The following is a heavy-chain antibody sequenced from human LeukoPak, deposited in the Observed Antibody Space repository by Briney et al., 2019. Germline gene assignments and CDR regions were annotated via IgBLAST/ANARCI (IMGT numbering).Heavy chain of an antibody. CDR3: ARHGIVVVMYFDY. CDR2: IYYSGST. Sequence: SETLSLTCTVSGGSISSNSYYWGWIRQPAGKGREWIGSIYYSGSTYYTPSLKSRVTISVDTSKNQFSLKLSSVTAADTAVYYCARHGIVVVMYFDYWGQGTLVTVSS. D-gene: IGHD3-22*01. J-gene: IGHJ4*02. V-gene: IGHV4-39*01. CDR1: GGSISSNSYY.